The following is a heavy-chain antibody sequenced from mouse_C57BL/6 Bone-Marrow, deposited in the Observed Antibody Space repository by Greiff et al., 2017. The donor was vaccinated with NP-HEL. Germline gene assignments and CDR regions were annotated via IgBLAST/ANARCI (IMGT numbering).Heavy chain of an antibody. CDR3: AREGIYDGYLYYAMDY. J-gene: IGHJ4*01. CDR2: IDPSDSYT. CDR1: GYTFTSYW. V-gene: IGHV1-69*01. Sequence: QVQLQQPGAELVMPGASVKLSCKASGYTFTSYWMHWVKQRPGQGLEWIGEIDPSDSYTNYNHKFKGKSTLTVDKSSSTAYMQLSSLTSEDSAVYYCAREGIYDGYLYYAMDYWGQGTSVTVSS. D-gene: IGHD2-3*01.